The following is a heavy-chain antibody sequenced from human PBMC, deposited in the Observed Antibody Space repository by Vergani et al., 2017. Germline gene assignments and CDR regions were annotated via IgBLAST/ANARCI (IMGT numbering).Heavy chain of an antibody. CDR3: ARAPYYYDNRYLLPYYYYGMDV. V-gene: IGHV4-34*01. Sequence: QVQLQQWGAGLLKPSETLSLTCAVYGGSFSGYYWSWIRQPPGKGLDWIGEINHSGSTNYNPSLKSRVTISVDTSKNQFSLKLSSVTAADTAVYYCARAPYYYDNRYLLPYYYYGMDVWGQGTTVTVSS. CDR2: INHSGST. D-gene: IGHD3-22*01. J-gene: IGHJ6*02. CDR1: GGSFSGYY.